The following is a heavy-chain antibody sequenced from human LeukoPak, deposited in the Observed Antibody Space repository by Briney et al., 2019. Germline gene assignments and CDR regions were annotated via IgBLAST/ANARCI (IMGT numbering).Heavy chain of an antibody. D-gene: IGHD6-6*01. J-gene: IGHJ4*02. CDR2: ISSSSSYI. V-gene: IGHV3-21*01. CDR3: ARDIRLAAQY. CDR1: GFTFSSYS. Sequence: GGSLRLSCAASGFTFSSYSMNWVRQAPGQGLEWVSSISSSSSYIYYADSVKGRFTISRDNAKNSLYLQMNSLRAEETAVYYCARDIRLAAQYWGQGTLVTVSS.